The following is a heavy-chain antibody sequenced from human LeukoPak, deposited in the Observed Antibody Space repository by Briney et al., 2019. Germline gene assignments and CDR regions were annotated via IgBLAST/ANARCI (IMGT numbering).Heavy chain of an antibody. V-gene: IGHV1-18*01. J-gene: IGHJ3*02. Sequence: GASVKVSCKASGYTFTSYGISWVRQAPGQGLEWMGWISAYNGNTNYAQKLQGRVTMTRDMSTTTVYMELSSLRSEDTAVYYCARGSSRSPRDAFDIWGQGTMVSVSS. CDR3: ARGSSRSPRDAFDI. CDR1: GYTFTSYG. CDR2: ISAYNGNT.